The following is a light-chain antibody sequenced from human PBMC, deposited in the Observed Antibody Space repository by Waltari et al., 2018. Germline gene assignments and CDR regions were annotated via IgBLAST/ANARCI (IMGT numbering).Light chain of an antibody. Sequence: DIVMTQSPDSLAVSLGERATINCKSSQSVLYSSNNQNYLAWYQHKPGQPPQLLLYWASTRESGVPDRFSGSGSGTDFTLTISSLQAEDVAVYYCQQYYSIPLTFGPGTKVDIK. V-gene: IGKV4-1*01. J-gene: IGKJ3*01. CDR2: WAS. CDR1: QSVLYSSNNQNY. CDR3: QQYYSIPLT.